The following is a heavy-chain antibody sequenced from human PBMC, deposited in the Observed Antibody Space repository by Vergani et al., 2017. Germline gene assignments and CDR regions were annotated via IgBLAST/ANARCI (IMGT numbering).Heavy chain of an antibody. J-gene: IGHJ4*02. CDR3: ARSRIYYGAGSPDY. Sequence: QLHLQESGPGLVKPSETLSLICTVSGASVNSYYWSWIRQPPGKGLEWMGYVSFRGDTLYDPSVKGRMTISLNTSSNQFSLYLTSVTAADPAVYYCARSRIYYGAGSPDYWGQGTLVTVSS. CDR2: VSFRGDT. V-gene: IGHV4-59*02. D-gene: IGHD3-10*01. CDR1: GASVNSYY.